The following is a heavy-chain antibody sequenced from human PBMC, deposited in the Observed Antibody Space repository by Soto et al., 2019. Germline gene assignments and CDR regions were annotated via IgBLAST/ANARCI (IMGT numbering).Heavy chain of an antibody. D-gene: IGHD4-17*01. Sequence: SETLSLTCAVYGGSFSGYYWSWIRQPPGKGLEWIGEINHSGSTNYNPSLKSRVTISVDTSKNQFSLKLSSVTAEDTAVYYCARRYGDAFDFWGQGTLVTVSS. V-gene: IGHV4-34*01. CDR3: ARRYGDAFDF. J-gene: IGHJ4*02. CDR1: GGSFSGYY. CDR2: INHSGST.